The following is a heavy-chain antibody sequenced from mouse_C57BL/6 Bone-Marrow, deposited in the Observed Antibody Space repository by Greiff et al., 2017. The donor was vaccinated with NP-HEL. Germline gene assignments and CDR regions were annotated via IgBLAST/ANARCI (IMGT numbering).Heavy chain of an antibody. CDR1: GFNIKDDY. Sequence: EVQLVESGAELVRPGASVKLSCTASGFNIKDDYMHWVKQRPEQGLEWIGWIDPENGDTEYASKFQGKATITADTSSNTAYLQLSSLTSEDTAVYYCTTMITPYWYFDVWGTGTTVTVSS. V-gene: IGHV14-4*01. CDR3: TTMITPYWYFDV. D-gene: IGHD2-4*01. J-gene: IGHJ1*03. CDR2: IDPENGDT.